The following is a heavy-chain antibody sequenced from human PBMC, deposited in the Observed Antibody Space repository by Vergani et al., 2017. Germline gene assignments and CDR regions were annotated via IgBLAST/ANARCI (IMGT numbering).Heavy chain of an antibody. J-gene: IGHJ6*03. CDR3: ARATRGYCYYYMDV. V-gene: IGHV3-9*03. Sequence: EEQLVESGGGSVEPGRSLRLTCEASGFTFENYAMHWVRQAPGKGLEWVAGISCNGTNKGYAVSVKGRFTISRDNAKNSLYLQMNSLRAEDMALYYCARATRGYCYYYMDVWGKGTTVTVSS. CDR1: GFTFENYA. CDR2: ISCNGTNK.